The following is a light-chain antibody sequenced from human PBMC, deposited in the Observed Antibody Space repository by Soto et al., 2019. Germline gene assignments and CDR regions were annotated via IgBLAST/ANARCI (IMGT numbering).Light chain of an antibody. CDR3: SSHAGIINVV. CDR2: EVT. CDR1: SSDVGGYNY. J-gene: IGLJ3*02. V-gene: IGLV2-8*01. Sequence: QSVLTQPPSASGSPGQSVTISCTGTSSDVGGYNYVSWYQQHPGKAPKLIIYEVTKQPSGVPDRFSGSKSGNTASLTVSGLLAEDEAAYYCSSHAGIINVVFGGGTKLTVL.